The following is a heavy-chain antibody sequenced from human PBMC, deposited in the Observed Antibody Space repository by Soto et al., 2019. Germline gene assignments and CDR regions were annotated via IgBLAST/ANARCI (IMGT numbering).Heavy chain of an antibody. J-gene: IGHJ6*03. CDR2: TYYRSRWYN. V-gene: IGHV6-1*01. CDR1: GDSVSSNSAA. Sequence: PSQTLSLTCAISGDSVSSNSAAWNWIRQSPSRGLEWLGRTYYRSRWYNDYAVSVKSRITVNPDTSKNQFSLHLNSVTPEDTAVYYCARGRLVVVPSGPRYYYYYMDVWGKGTTVTVSS. CDR3: ARGRLVVVPSGPRYYYYYMDV. D-gene: IGHD2-2*01.